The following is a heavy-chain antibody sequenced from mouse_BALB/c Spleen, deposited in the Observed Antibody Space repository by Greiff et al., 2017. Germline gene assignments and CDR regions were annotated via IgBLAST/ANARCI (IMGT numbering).Heavy chain of an antibody. D-gene: IGHD1-1*01. V-gene: IGHV5-6-5*01. CDR2: ISSGGST. J-gene: IGHJ2*01. CDR3: ARHYYGSSGDY. CDR1: GFTFSSYA. Sequence: EVQRVESGGGLVKPGGSLKLSCAASGFTFSSYAMSWVRQTPEKRLEWVASISSGGSTYYSDREKGRFTISRNTARNILYLQMRSLRSEDTAMYYCARHYYGSSGDYWGQGTTLTVSS.